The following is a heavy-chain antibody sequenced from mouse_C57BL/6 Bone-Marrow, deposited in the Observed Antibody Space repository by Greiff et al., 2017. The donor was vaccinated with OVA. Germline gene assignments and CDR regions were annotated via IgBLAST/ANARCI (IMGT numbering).Heavy chain of an antibody. CDR3: ARSGSDY. CDR1: GFTFSDYG. J-gene: IGHJ2*01. CDR2: ISSGSSTI. V-gene: IGHV5-17*01. D-gene: IGHD2-2*01. Sequence: VQLKESGGGLVKPGGSLKLSCAASGFTFSDYGMHWVRQAPETGLEWVAYISSGSSTIYYADTVKGRFTISRDNAKNTLFLQMTSLRSEDTAMYYCARSGSDYWGQGTTLTVSS.